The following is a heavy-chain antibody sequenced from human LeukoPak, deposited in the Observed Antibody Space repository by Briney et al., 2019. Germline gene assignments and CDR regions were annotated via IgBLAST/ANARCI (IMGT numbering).Heavy chain of an antibody. D-gene: IGHD2-15*01. CDR1: GGSISSSSYY. V-gene: IGHV4-39*01. CDR2: IYYSGST. CDR3: ARLRRALCSGGSCYPDIPFDY. Sequence: SETLSLTCTVSGGSISSSSYYWGWIRQPPGKGLEWIGSIYYSGSTYYNPSLKSRVTISVDTSKNQFSLKLSSVTAADTAVYYCARLRRALCSGGSCYPDIPFDYWGQGTLVTVSS. J-gene: IGHJ4*02.